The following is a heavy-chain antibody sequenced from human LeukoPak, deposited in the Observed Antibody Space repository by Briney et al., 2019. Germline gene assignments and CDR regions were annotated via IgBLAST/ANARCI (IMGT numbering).Heavy chain of an antibody. D-gene: IGHD5-12*01. CDR2: IYTSGST. CDR3: ARGKRGDGYKLSPFDY. CDR1: GGSISSYY. J-gene: IGHJ4*02. Sequence: SETLSLTCTVSGGSISSYYWSWIRQPAGKGLEWIGRIYTSGSTNYNPSLKSRVTMSVDTSKNQFSLKLSSVTAADTAVYYCARGKRGDGYKLSPFDYWGQGTLVTVSS. V-gene: IGHV4-4*07.